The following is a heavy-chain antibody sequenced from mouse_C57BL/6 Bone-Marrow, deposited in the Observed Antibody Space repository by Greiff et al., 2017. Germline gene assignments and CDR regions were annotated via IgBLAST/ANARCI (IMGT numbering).Heavy chain of an antibody. J-gene: IGHJ3*01. CDR3: ARGGYDAWFAY. V-gene: IGHV1-82*01. CDR1: GYAFSSSW. D-gene: IGHD2-2*01. Sequence: VQLVESGPALVKPGASVKISCKASGYAFSSSWMNWVKQRPGKGLEWIGRIYPGDGDTNYNGKFKGKATLTAAKSSSTAYMQLSSLTSEDSAVYFCARGGYDAWFAYWGQGTLVTVSA. CDR2: IYPGDGDT.